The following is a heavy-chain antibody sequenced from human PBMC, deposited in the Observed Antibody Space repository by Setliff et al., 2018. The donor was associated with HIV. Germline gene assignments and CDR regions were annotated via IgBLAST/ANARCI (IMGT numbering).Heavy chain of an antibody. CDR1: GYIFTNYW. CDR3: ARHGQYGSGSYYNRPFDY. D-gene: IGHD3-10*01. V-gene: IGHV5-51*01. J-gene: IGHJ4*02. CDR2: IWPDDSDT. Sequence: GESLKISCKASGYIFTNYWVGWVRQMPANGLEWMGLIWPDDSDTRYSPSFQGQVTISADKSISTAYLQWSSLKASDTAMHYCARHGQYGSGSYYNRPFDYWGRGTLVTVSS.